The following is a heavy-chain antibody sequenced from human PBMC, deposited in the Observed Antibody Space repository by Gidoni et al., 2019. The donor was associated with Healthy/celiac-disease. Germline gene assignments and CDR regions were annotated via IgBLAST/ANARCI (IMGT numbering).Heavy chain of an antibody. J-gene: IGHJ2*01. CDR3: ARGQQLVSGYFDL. Sequence: QVQLQQWGAGLLKPSATLSLSCAVSGGSFSGYYWSWIRQPPGKGLEWIGEINHSGSTTYKPSLKSRVTISVDTSKNQFSLKLSSVTAADTAVYYCARGQQLVSGYFDLWGRGTLVTVSS. V-gene: IGHV4-34*01. CDR1: GGSFSGYY. D-gene: IGHD6-13*01. CDR2: INHSGST.